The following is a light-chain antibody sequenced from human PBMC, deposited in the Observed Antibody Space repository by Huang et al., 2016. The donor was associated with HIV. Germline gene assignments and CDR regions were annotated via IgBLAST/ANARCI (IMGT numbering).Light chain of an antibody. CDR3: QQYYSYRT. V-gene: IGKV1-8*01. CDR2: AAS. J-gene: IGKJ1*01. Sequence: AIRMTQSPSSLSASTGDRVNITCRASQDINNFLAWYQQKPGKAPNLLIYAASILETGVPPRFSGSGSGTEFNLSISCLQSEDFATYYCQQYYSYRTFGQGTQVEIK. CDR1: QDINNF.